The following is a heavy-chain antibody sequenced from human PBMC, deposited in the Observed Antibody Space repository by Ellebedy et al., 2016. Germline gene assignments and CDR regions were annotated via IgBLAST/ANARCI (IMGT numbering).Heavy chain of an antibody. J-gene: IGHJ4*02. CDR3: ARGIFDWFTDY. Sequence: SETLSLTCTVSGGSISSYYWSWIRQPPGKGLEWIGYIYYSGSTNYNPSLKSRVTISVDTSKNQFSLKLSSVTAADTAVYYCARGIFDWFTDYWGQGTLVTVSS. D-gene: IGHD3-9*01. CDR1: GGSISSYY. CDR2: IYYSGST. V-gene: IGHV4-59*01.